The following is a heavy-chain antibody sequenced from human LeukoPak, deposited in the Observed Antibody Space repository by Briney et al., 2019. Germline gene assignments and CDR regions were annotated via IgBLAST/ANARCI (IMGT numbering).Heavy chain of an antibody. CDR1: GGSISSYY. Sequence: SETLSLTCTVSGGSISSYYWSWIRQPPGKGLEWIGYIYYSGSTNYNPSLKSRVTISVDTSKNQFSLKLSSVTAADTAVYYCARDAWDYYDIVDWGQGTLVTVSS. D-gene: IGHD3-22*01. V-gene: IGHV4-59*01. CDR2: IYYSGST. J-gene: IGHJ4*02. CDR3: ARDAWDYYDIVD.